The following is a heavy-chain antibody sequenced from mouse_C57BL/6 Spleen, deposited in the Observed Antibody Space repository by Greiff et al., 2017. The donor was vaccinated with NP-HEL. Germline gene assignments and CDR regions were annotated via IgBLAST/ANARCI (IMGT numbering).Heavy chain of an antibody. D-gene: IGHD2-4*01. J-gene: IGHJ4*01. V-gene: IGHV5-4*01. CDR1: GFTFSSYA. CDR2: ISDGGSYT. Sequence: EVMLVESGGGLVKPGGSLKLSCAASGFTFSSYAMSWVRQTPEKRLEWVATISDGGSYTYYPDNVKGRFTISRDNAKNNLYLQMSHLKSEDTAMYYCARDRKGIYDYDGYARDYWGQGTSVTVSS. CDR3: ARDRKGIYDYDGYARDY.